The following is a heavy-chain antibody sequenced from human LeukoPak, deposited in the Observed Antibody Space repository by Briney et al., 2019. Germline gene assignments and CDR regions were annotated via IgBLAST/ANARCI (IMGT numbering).Heavy chain of an antibody. Sequence: SETLSLTCTVSGGSISSSSYYWGWIRQPPGKGLEWIGSIYYSGSTYYNPSLKSRVTISVDTSKNQFSLKLSSVTAADTAVYYCASRKWFYYYYYYMDVWGKGTTVTVSS. CDR3: ASRKWFYYYYYYMDV. V-gene: IGHV4-39*07. CDR2: IYYSGST. J-gene: IGHJ6*03. CDR1: GGSISSSSYY. D-gene: IGHD3-22*01.